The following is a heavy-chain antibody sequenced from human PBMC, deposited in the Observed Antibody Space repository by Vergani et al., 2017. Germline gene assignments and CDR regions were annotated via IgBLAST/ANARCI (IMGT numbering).Heavy chain of an antibody. CDR1: GFTFSSYS. CDR2: ISSSSSYI. J-gene: IGHJ4*02. Sequence: EVQLVESGGGLVQPGGSLRVSCAASGFTFSSYSMNWVRQAPGKGLEWVSYISSSSSYIYYADSVKGRFTISRDNAKNSLYLQMNSLRAEDTAVYYCAGSKSGWYYFDYWGQGILVTVSS. CDR3: AGSKSGWYYFDY. D-gene: IGHD6-19*01. V-gene: IGHV3-21*01.